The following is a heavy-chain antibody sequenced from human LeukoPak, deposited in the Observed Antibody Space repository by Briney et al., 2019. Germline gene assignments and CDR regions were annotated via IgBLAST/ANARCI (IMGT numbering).Heavy chain of an antibody. CDR3: ARPDEQQLVRDAFDI. D-gene: IGHD6-13*01. V-gene: IGHV3-21*01. Sequence: GGSLRHSCAASGFTFSSYSMNWVRQAPGKGLEWVSSISSSSSYIYYADSVKGRFTISRDNAKNSLYLQMNSLRAEDTAVYYCARPDEQQLVRDAFDIWGQGTMVTVSS. CDR2: ISSSSSYI. CDR1: GFTFSSYS. J-gene: IGHJ3*02.